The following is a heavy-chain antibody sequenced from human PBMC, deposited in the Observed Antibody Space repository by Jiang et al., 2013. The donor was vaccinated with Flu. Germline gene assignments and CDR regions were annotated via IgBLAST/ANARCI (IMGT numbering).Heavy chain of an antibody. D-gene: IGHD2-15*01. J-gene: IGHJ4*02. CDR1: GGTFNTNS. Sequence: QLVESGAEVKKPGSSVKVSCKASGGTFNTNSISWVRQAPGQGLEWMGGIIPIFGRPNYAQKFQARVTITAEKSATTVYMELSSLRSEDTAVYYCARASSDCTSSSCPFDYWGQGTLVTVSS. CDR3: ARASSDCTSSSCPFDY. V-gene: IGHV1-69*06. CDR2: IIPIFGRP.